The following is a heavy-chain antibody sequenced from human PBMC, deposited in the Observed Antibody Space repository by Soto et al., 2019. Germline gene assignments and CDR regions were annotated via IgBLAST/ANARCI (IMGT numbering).Heavy chain of an antibody. D-gene: IGHD3-3*01. Sequence: ASVKVSCKASGYTFTSYGISWVRQAPGQGLEWMGWISAYNGNTNYAQKLQGRVTMTTDTSTSTAYMELRSLRSNDTAVYYCARGPLGKIFGVVLNDPYGMDVWGQGTTVTVSS. CDR2: ISAYNGNT. CDR1: GYTFTSYG. CDR3: ARGPLGKIFGVVLNDPYGMDV. J-gene: IGHJ6*02. V-gene: IGHV1-18*04.